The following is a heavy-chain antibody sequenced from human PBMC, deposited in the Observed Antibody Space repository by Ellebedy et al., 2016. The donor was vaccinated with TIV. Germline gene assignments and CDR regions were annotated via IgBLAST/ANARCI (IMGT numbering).Heavy chain of an antibody. J-gene: IGHJ2*01. V-gene: IGHV1-58*01. CDR3: AAPRRDYNDTKDFDL. CDR2: IVVGSGNT. CDR1: GFTFTSSA. Sequence: SVKVSCXASGFTFTSSAVQWVRQARGQRLEWIGWIVVGSGNTEYAQKFQERVTITRDMSRSTAYMELSSLRSEDTAVYYCAAPRRDYNDTKDFDLWGRGTLVTVSS. D-gene: IGHD3-10*01.